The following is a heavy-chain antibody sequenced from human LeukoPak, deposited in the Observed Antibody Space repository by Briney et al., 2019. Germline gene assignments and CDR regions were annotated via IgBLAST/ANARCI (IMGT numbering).Heavy chain of an antibody. V-gene: IGHV2-70*04. CDR3: ARTPYCGGDCYVDY. J-gene: IGHJ4*02. D-gene: IGHD2-21*02. CDR1: GFSLRTSGMR. Sequence: SGPTLMNPTQTLTLTCTFSGFSLRTSGMRVSWIRQPPGKALEWLARIDWDDDKFYSTSLKTRLTISKDTSKNQVVLTMTNMDPVDTATYYCARTPYCGGDCYVDYWGQGTLVTVSS. CDR2: IDWDDDK.